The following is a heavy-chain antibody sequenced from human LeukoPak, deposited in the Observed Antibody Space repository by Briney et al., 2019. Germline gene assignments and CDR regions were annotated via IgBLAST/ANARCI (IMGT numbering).Heavy chain of an antibody. CDR1: GFTFSSYS. D-gene: IGHD3-22*01. Sequence: TGGSLRLSCAASGFTFSSYSMNWVRQAPGKGLEWVSSISSSSSYIYYADSVKGRFTISRDNAKNSLYLQMNSLRAEDTAVYYCARGGNYDSSGYDGYWGQGTLVTVSS. V-gene: IGHV3-21*01. J-gene: IGHJ4*02. CDR3: ARGGNYDSSGYDGY. CDR2: ISSSSSYI.